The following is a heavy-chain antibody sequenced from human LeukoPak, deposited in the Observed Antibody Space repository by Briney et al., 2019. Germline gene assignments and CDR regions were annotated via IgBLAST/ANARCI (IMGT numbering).Heavy chain of an antibody. D-gene: IGHD3-22*01. CDR1: RFSLRSYA. V-gene: IGHV3-30*02. Sequence: GGSLRLSCEASRFSLRSYAMHWVRQAPGKGVEGVSFIRYGGSNKYYADSVKGRFTISRDNSKNTLFLQMNSLRAEDTAVYSCAKDDSGYMDYWGQGTLVTVSS. CDR3: AKDDSGYMDY. CDR2: IRYGGSNK. J-gene: IGHJ4*02.